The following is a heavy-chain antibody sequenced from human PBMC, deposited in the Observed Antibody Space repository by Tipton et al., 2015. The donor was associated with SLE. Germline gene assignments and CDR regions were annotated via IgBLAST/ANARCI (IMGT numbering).Heavy chain of an antibody. CDR1: SFSISSGYY. CDR3: ARGRARNGGVDYYFYYGMDV. J-gene: IGHJ6*02. CDR2: IYHSGST. D-gene: IGHD1-1*01. V-gene: IGHV4-38-2*01. Sequence: TLSLTCAVSSFSISSGYYWGWIRQPPGKGLEWLGSIYHSGSTYYNPSLKSRVTISVDTSKNQFSLKLTSMTAADTAVYYCARGRARNGGVDYYFYYGMDVWGQGTTVTVSS.